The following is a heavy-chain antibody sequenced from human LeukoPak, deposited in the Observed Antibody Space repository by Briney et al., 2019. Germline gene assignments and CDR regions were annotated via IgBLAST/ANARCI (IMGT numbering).Heavy chain of an antibody. Sequence: GESLKISCKGSGNSFTSYWIGWVRQMPGKGLEWMGIIYPADSDTRYSPSFQGQVTISADKSISTTYLQWSSLKASDTAMYYCARQAVVAGPPFDYWGQGALVTVSS. D-gene: IGHD6-19*01. CDR1: GNSFTSYW. J-gene: IGHJ4*02. CDR2: IYPADSDT. V-gene: IGHV5-51*01. CDR3: ARQAVVAGPPFDY.